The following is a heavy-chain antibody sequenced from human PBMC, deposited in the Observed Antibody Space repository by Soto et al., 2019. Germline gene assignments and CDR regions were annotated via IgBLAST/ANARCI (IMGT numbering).Heavy chain of an antibody. V-gene: IGHV5-51*01. CDR1: GYSFTSYW. CDR3: ARQFTYYDSSGYYFWFDP. Sequence: GESLKISCKGSGYSFTSYWIGWVRQMPGKGLEWMGIIYPGDSDTRYSPSFQGQVTISADKSISTAYLQWSSLKASDTAMYYCARQFTYYDSSGYYFWFDPWGQGTRVTVSS. J-gene: IGHJ5*02. D-gene: IGHD3-22*01. CDR2: IYPGDSDT.